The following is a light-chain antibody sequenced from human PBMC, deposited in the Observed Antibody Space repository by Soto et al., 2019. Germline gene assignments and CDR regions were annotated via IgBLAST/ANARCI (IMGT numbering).Light chain of an antibody. CDR3: QHYGRSAYT. CDR2: GAS. CDR1: QSVSSNY. V-gene: IGKV3-20*01. J-gene: IGKJ2*01. Sequence: EIVLTQSPGTLSLSPGERATLSCRASQSVSSNYLAWYQQKPGQAPRLLIYGASSKATGIPDRFRGSGSGTDFNLTISRLEPEDFAVYYCQHYGRSAYTFGQGTTLEIK.